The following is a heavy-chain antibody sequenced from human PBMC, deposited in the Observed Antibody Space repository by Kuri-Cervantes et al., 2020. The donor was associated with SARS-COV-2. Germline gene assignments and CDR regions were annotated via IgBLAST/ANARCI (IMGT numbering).Heavy chain of an antibody. D-gene: IGHD2-15*01. J-gene: IGHJ4*02. CDR1: GFIFSDYY. CDR3: AKDQHGIVVVVAAIDY. CDR2: ISYDGNNK. V-gene: IGHV3-30*18. Sequence: GESLKISCTASGFIFSDYYMTWIRQAPGKGLEWVAVISYDGNNKFYADSVKGRFTISRDNSKNTLYLQMNSLRAEDTAVYYCAKDQHGIVVVVAAIDYWGQGALVTVSS.